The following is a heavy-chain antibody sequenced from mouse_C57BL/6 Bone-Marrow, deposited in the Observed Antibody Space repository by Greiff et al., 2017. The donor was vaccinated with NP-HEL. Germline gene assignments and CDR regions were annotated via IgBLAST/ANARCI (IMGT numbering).Heavy chain of an antibody. D-gene: IGHD2-4*01. J-gene: IGHJ2*01. V-gene: IGHV1-18*01. CDR1: GYTFTDCN. CDR3: ARGRPLYDYLYFDY. Sequence: EVQLQQSGPELVKPGASVKIPCKASGYTFTDCNMDWVKQSHGKSLEWIGDINPNNGGTIYNQKFKGKATLTVDKSSSTAYMELRSLTSEDTAVYYCARGRPLYDYLYFDYWGQGTTLTVSS. CDR2: INPNNGGT.